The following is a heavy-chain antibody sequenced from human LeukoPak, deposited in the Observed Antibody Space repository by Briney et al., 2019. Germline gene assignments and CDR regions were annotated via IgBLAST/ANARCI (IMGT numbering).Heavy chain of an antibody. Sequence: PGGSLRLSCAASGFSFSTYTMIWFRQAPGKALEWVSSISSSGNYRDFADSAKGRFTISRDNAQKSLYLQMNSLRAEDTAVYYCTGKYLRGMADYWGQGTVVIVSS. CDR2: ISSSGNYR. CDR3: TGKYLRGMADY. V-gene: IGHV3-21*01. J-gene: IGHJ4*02. D-gene: IGHD6-13*01. CDR1: GFSFSTYT.